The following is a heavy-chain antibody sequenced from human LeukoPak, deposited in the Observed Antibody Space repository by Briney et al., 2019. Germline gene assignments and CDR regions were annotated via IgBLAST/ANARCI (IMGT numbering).Heavy chain of an antibody. D-gene: IGHD2-15*01. V-gene: IGHV4-4*07. CDR3: AREGLEDCSGASCYFLFDP. Sequence: PSETLSLTCTVSGGSINSHYWSWIRQPAGQGLEWIGRIYSTGSTSYNPSLKSRVTMSVDTSNNQLSLKLSSVTDADTAVYYCAREGLEDCSGASCYFLFDPWGQGTLVTVSS. CDR1: GGSINSHY. J-gene: IGHJ5*02. CDR2: IYSTGST.